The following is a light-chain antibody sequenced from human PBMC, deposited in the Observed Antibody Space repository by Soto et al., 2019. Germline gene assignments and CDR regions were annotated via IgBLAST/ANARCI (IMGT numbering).Light chain of an antibody. CDR2: DAT. CDR3: QQRSIWPLT. Sequence: EIVLTQSPATVSLSPGERATLSCRASQSVGSYLVWFQQKPGQAPRLLIYDATQRATGIPARFSGSGSGTDFTLTISSLEPEDFAVYYCQQRSIWPLTFGPGTKVDVK. J-gene: IGKJ3*01. V-gene: IGKV3-11*01. CDR1: QSVGSY.